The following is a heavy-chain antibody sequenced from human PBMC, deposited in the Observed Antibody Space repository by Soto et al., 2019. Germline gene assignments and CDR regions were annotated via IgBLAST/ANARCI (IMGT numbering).Heavy chain of an antibody. Sequence: QAQVVQSGAEVRKPGSSVKLSCKASEGTFNSYAIAWVRQAPGQGLEWMGGIIPYYNTLNYAQKFQDRVTITEDDSTNTVYMELSSLRSDDTAVYFYASGASRRYPYFFDSWAQGTLVTVSS. CDR3: ASGASRRYPYFFDS. V-gene: IGHV1-69*01. CDR1: EGTFNSYA. CDR2: IIPYYNTL. D-gene: IGHD6-13*01. J-gene: IGHJ4*02.